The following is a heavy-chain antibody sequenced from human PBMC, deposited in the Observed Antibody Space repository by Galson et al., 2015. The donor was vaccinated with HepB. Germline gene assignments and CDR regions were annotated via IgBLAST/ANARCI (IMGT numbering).Heavy chain of an antibody. Sequence: SVKVSCKVSGYTLTELSMHWVRQAPGKGLEWMGGFDPEDGETIYAQKFQGRVTMTEDTSTDTAYMELSSLRSEDTAVYYCATGTIFGVVTPRLGMDVWGQGTTVTVSS. CDR2: FDPEDGET. D-gene: IGHD3-3*01. CDR3: ATGTIFGVVTPRLGMDV. CDR1: GYTLTELS. V-gene: IGHV1-24*01. J-gene: IGHJ6*02.